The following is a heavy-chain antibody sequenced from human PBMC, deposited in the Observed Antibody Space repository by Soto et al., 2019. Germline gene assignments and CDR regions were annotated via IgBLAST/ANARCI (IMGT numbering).Heavy chain of an antibody. V-gene: IGHV1-8*01. CDR1: GYTFTNYD. CDR2: MNPDSGNT. CDR3: ARGRFRRTWFDP. Sequence: QVQLVQSGAEVKKPGASVKVSCKASGYTFTNYDIHWVRQATGQGLEWMGWMNPDSGNTGQSKQFQGRVTMTRDTSISTAYMEMSSLRSEDPAVYSCARGRFRRTWFDPWGQGTLVTVSS. D-gene: IGHD3-16*01. J-gene: IGHJ5*02.